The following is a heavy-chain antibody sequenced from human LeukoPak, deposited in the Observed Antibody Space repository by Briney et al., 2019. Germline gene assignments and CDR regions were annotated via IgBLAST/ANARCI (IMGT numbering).Heavy chain of an antibody. CDR1: GFTFSSYE. CDR3: ARDANYHGSGSYYKLTVFDY. V-gene: IGHV3-48*03. CDR2: ISSSGSTI. D-gene: IGHD3-10*01. Sequence: GGSLRLSCAASGFTFSSYEMNWVRQAPGKGLEWVSYISSSGSTIYYADSVKGRFTISRDNTKNSLYLQMNSLRAEDTAVYYCARDANYHGSGSYYKLTVFDYWGQGALVTVSS. J-gene: IGHJ4*02.